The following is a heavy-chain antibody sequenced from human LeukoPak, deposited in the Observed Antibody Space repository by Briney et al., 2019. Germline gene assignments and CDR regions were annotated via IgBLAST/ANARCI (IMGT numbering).Heavy chain of an antibody. Sequence: SGGSLRLSCAASGFIFSSYDMNWVRQAPGKGLEWVSYISSSGSDIYYADSVKGRFTISRDNAKNSLYLQMNSLRAEDTAVYYCARDQYGSGDGYYMDVWGKGTTVTISS. V-gene: IGHV3-48*03. D-gene: IGHD3-10*01. CDR1: GFIFSSYD. CDR3: ARDQYGSGDGYYMDV. J-gene: IGHJ6*03. CDR2: ISSSGSDI.